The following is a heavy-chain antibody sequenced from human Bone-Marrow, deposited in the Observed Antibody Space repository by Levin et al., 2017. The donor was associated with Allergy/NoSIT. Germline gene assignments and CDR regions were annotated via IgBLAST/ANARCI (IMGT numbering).Heavy chain of an antibody. CDR1: GGTFSSYA. Sequence: ASVKVSCKASGGTFSSYAISWVRQAPGQGLEWMGGIIPIFGTANYAQKFQGRVTITADESTSTAYMELSSLRSEDTAVYYCARKYDDILTGYYMDVWGKGTTVTVSS. D-gene: IGHD3-9*01. CDR3: ARKYDDILTGYYMDV. V-gene: IGHV1-69*13. J-gene: IGHJ6*03. CDR2: IIPIFGTA.